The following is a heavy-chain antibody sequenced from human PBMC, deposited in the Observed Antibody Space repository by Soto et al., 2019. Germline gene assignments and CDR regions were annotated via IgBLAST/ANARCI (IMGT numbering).Heavy chain of an antibody. CDR1: GGSVRSGGYY. J-gene: IGHJ5*02. Sequence: SETLSLTCTVSGGSVRSGGYYWSWIRQPPGKGLEWIGYIYYSGSTNYNPSLKSRVTISVDTSKNQFSLKLSSVTAADTAVYYCVTAYCGGDCYGTNWFDPWGQGTLVTVSS. CDR3: VTAYCGGDCYGTNWFDP. CDR2: IYYSGST. V-gene: IGHV4-61*08. D-gene: IGHD2-21*02.